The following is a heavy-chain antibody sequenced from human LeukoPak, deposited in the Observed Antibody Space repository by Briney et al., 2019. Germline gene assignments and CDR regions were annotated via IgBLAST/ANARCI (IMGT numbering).Heavy chain of an antibody. D-gene: IGHD5/OR15-5a*01. J-gene: IGHJ4*02. CDR1: GFTFNTYT. Sequence: GGSLRLSCAASGFTFNTYTMHWVRQAPGKGLEWVAVIEQNESNKYYADSVRGRFTISRDNSKNTLYLQMSSLTAEDTAVYFYVRQSEGLDYWGQGTLVTVSS. CDR2: IEQNESNK. V-gene: IGHV3-30-3*01. CDR3: VRQSEGLDY.